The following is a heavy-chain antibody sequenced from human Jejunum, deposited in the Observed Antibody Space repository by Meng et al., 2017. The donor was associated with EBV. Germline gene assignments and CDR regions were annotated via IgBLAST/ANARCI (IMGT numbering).Heavy chain of an antibody. CDR1: GYTFSRHA. V-gene: IGHV3-23*01. J-gene: IGHJ4*02. Sequence: VRLCGLGGALVRAGGSRSSSAGATGYTFSRHAMSWVRQAPGKGLEWVSYISGSGGSTYYTDSVKGRFTISRDNSKDTLYLQMNSLRAEDTAVYYCTNSPSGEYLLDYWGQGTLVTVSS. CDR3: TNSPSGEYLLDY. CDR2: ISGSGGST. D-gene: IGHD2/OR15-2a*01.